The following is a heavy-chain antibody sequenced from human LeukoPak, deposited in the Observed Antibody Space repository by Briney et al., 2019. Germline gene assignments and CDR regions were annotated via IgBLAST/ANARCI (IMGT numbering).Heavy chain of an antibody. Sequence: KTGGSLRLSCAASGFTFSDYYMTWIRQAPGKGLEWVSFISSSGSTIHYADSVKGRFTMSRDNAKNSLYLQMNSLRAEDTAVYYCARDPGYCSGGSCYSNFDYWGQGTLVTVSS. J-gene: IGHJ4*02. D-gene: IGHD2-15*01. CDR1: GFTFSDYY. V-gene: IGHV3-11*04. CDR3: ARDPGYCSGGSCYSNFDY. CDR2: ISSSGSTI.